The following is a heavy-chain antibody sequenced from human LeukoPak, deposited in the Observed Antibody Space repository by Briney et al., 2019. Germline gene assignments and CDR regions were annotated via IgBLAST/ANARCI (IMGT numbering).Heavy chain of an antibody. Sequence: GGSLRLSCAASGFTFDDYAMHWVRQAPGKGLEWVSLISWDGGSTYYADSVKGRFTISRDNSKNSLYPQMNSLRPEDTALYYCAKAGGNYYMDVWGKGTTVTVSS. CDR3: AKAGGNYYMDV. D-gene: IGHD3-10*01. CDR2: ISWDGGST. V-gene: IGHV3-43D*03. CDR1: GFTFDDYA. J-gene: IGHJ6*03.